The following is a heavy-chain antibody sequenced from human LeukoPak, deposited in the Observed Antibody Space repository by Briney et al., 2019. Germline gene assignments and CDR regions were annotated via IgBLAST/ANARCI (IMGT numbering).Heavy chain of an antibody. CDR3: ARSSAYYNEADI. CDR1: GYSFTSYY. J-gene: IGHJ3*02. D-gene: IGHD1-26*01. Sequence: GASAKVSCKTSGYSFTSYYIHWVRQAPGQGLEWMGIISPSGGSTTYAQKFQGRLTMASDTSTSTVYMELSSLRSEDTAMYYCARSSAYYNEADIWGQGTMVTVSS. V-gene: IGHV1-46*01. CDR2: ISPSGGST.